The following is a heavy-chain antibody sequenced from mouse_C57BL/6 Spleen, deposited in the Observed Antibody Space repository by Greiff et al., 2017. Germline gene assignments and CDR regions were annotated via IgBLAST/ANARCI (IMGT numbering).Heavy chain of an antibody. D-gene: IGHD3-2*02. CDR2: LYPRDGST. CDR3: ARDGSGYWFAY. J-gene: IGHJ3*01. Sequence: QVQLKQSGPELVQPGASVKLSCKASGYTFTSYDINWVKQRPGQGLEWIGWLYPRDGSTKYNEKCKGKATLTVDTSSSTAYMELHSLTSEDSAVYFCARDGSGYWFAYWGQGTLVTVSA. CDR1: GYTFTSYD. V-gene: IGHV1-85*01.